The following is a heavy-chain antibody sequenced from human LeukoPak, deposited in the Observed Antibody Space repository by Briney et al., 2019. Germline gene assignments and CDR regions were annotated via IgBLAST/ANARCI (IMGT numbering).Heavy chain of an antibody. CDR3: ARGDYGGDYFYY. CDR1: GFTLRDQY. J-gene: IGHJ4*02. D-gene: IGHD4-23*01. Sequence: GGSLRLSCEVSGFTLRDQYMSWIRQAPGKRLEWVSYISSGSTYTNYADSVEGRFTISRDNAKNSLYLQMNSLRAEDTAVYYCARGDYGGDYFYYWGQGTLVTVSS. CDR2: ISSGSTYT. V-gene: IGHV3-11*05.